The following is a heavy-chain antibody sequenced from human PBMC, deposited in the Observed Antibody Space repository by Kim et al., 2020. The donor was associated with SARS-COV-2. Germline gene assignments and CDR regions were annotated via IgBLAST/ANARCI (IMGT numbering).Heavy chain of an antibody. CDR1: GFTFSSYG. CDR3: ARDQSAGYSSSWNDY. J-gene: IGHJ4*02. Sequence: GGSLRLSCAASGFTFSSYGMHWVRQAPGKGLEWVAVISYDGSNKYYADSVKGRFTISRDNSKNTLYLQMNSLRAEDTAVYYCARDQSAGYSSSWNDYWGQGTLLTVSS. CDR2: ISYDGSNK. D-gene: IGHD6-13*01. V-gene: IGHV3-33*05.